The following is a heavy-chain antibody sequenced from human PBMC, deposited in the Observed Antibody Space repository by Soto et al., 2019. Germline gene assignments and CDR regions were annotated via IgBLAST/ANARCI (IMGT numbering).Heavy chain of an antibody. CDR3: AREMPSTAAAYFYYGLNG. CDR2: IVPVFPSV. CDR1: GGAFNNYA. J-gene: IGHJ6*02. V-gene: IGHV1-69*18. D-gene: IGHD6-13*01. Sequence: QVQLVQSGAEVKRPGSSVKVSCKASGGAFNNYAIYWVRQAPGQGLEWLGTIVPVFPSVYYAPRFQGRLTITADGSTDTVYMMLPRLKYEDTSVYYCAREMPSTAAAYFYYGLNGWGQGTSVTVSS.